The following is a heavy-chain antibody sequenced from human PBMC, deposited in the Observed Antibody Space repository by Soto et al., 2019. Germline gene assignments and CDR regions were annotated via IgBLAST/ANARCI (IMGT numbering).Heavy chain of an antibody. CDR3: ARVAISSGWSSTGWYFDH. J-gene: IGHJ2*01. CDR2: ISAYNGNT. D-gene: IGHD6-19*01. V-gene: IGHV1-18*01. CDR1: GYTFTSYG. Sequence: GASVKVSCKASGYTFTSYGISWVRQAPGQGLEWMGWISAYNGNTNYAQKLQGRVTMTTDTSTSTAYMELRSLRSDDTAVYYCARVAISSGWSSTGWYFDHWGRGTLVTVSS.